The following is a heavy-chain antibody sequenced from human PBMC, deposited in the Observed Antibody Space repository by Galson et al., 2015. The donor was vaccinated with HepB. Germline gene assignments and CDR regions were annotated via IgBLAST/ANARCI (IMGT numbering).Heavy chain of an antibody. J-gene: IGHJ4*02. CDR1: GFTFNNYP. D-gene: IGHD6-6*01. Sequence: SLRLSCAASGFTFNNYPMRWVRQAPGKGLEWVSSISAGGGDTYYADSVKGRFSISGDNSKNTLYLQMNTLRAEDTAMYFCARVASRSAYYSDYWGQGTLVAVSS. CDR2: ISAGGGDT. V-gene: IGHV3-23*01. CDR3: ARVASRSAYYSDY.